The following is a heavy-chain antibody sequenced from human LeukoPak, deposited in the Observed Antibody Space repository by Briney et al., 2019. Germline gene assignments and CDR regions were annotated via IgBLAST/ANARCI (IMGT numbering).Heavy chain of an antibody. D-gene: IGHD5-24*01. CDR3: AKDIGWLQFYFDY. CDR1: GFTFDGYA. V-gene: IGHV3-43D*04. J-gene: IGHJ4*02. Sequence: GGSLRLSCAASGFTFDGYAMHWVRQAPGKGLEWVSLITWDGGSTYYADSVKGRFTISRDNNKNSLYLQMNSLRAEDTALYYCAKDIGWLQFYFDYWGQGTLVAVSS. CDR2: ITWDGGST.